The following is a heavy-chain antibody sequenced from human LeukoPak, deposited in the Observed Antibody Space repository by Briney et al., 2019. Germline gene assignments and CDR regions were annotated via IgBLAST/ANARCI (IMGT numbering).Heavy chain of an antibody. V-gene: IGHV3-23*01. CDR1: GFTFSSYA. Sequence: GGSLRLSCAASGFTFSSYAMSWVRQAPGKGLEWVSAISGSGGSTYYADSVKGRFTISRDNSKNTLYLQMNSLRAEDTAVYYCAKESSDSGSYYIFPDYWGQGTLVTVSS. CDR2: ISGSGGST. CDR3: AKESSDSGSYYIFPDY. J-gene: IGHJ4*02. D-gene: IGHD1-26*01.